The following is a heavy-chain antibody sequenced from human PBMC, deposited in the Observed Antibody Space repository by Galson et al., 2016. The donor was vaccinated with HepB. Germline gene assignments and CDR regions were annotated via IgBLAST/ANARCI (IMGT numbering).Heavy chain of an antibody. D-gene: IGHD2-21*01. Sequence: PALVKPTQTLTLTCTFSGFSLSTSGVGVGWIRQPPGKALEWLALIYWNDDKRYSPSLKSRLTITKDTSKNQVVLTLTNMDPVDTATYYCARAYCGGDCLSYNILYQYGLDVWGQGTTVTVSS. V-gene: IGHV2-5*01. CDR3: ARAYCGGDCLSYNILYQYGLDV. CDR1: GFSLSTSGVG. J-gene: IGHJ6*02. CDR2: IYWNDDK.